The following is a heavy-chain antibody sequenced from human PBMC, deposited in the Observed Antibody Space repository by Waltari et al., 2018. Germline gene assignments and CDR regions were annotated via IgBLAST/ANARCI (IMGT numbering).Heavy chain of an antibody. J-gene: IGHJ4*02. CDR2: INRDGSST. CDR3: ARFGVRGAAFDY. D-gene: IGHD3-10*01. Sequence: EVQLVESGGGLVQPGGSLRLSCAASGFTFSSYWMHWVRQAPGKGLGWVSRINRDGSSTSYADSVKGRFTISRDNAKNTLYLQMNRLRAEDTAVYYCARFGVRGAAFDYWGQGTLVTVSS. CDR1: GFTFSSYW. V-gene: IGHV3-74*01.